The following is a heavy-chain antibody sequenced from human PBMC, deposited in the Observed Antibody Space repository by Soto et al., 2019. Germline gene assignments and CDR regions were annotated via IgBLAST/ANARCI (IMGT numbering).Heavy chain of an antibody. D-gene: IGHD1-1*01. V-gene: IGHV4-34*01. CDR1: GGSFSGYY. CDR3: ARVGSETGNREYYSPYGMHV. Sequence: SSETLSLTCAVYGGSFSGYYWSWIRQPPGKGLEWIGEINHSGSTNYNPSLKSRVTISVDTSKNQFSLKLSSVTAADTAVYYCARVGSETGNREYYSPYGMHVSGPAPTLTVSS. CDR2: INHSGST. J-gene: IGHJ6*02.